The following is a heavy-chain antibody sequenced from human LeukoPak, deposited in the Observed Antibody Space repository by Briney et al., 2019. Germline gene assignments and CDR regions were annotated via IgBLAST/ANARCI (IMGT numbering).Heavy chain of an antibody. V-gene: IGHV3-7*01. D-gene: IGHD6-19*01. CDR2: IKQDGSEK. CDR1: GFTFSSYW. Sequence: PGGSLRLSCAASGFTFSSYWMSWVRQAPGKGLEWVANIKQDGSEKYYVDSVKGRSTISRDNAKNSLYLQMNSLRAEDTAVYYCARVQGSSGPGIFDYWGQGTLVTVSS. CDR3: ARVQGSSGPGIFDY. J-gene: IGHJ4*02.